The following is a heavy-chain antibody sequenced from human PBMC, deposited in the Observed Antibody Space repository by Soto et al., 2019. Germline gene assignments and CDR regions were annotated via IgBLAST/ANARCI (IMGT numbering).Heavy chain of an antibody. CDR1: GYTLTELS. V-gene: IGHV1-24*01. CDR2: FDPEDDK. D-gene: IGHD3-10*01. CDR3: AHIGISTWFTY. Sequence: ASVKVSCKVSGYTLTELSMHWVRQAPGKGLEWMGGFDPEDDKRYSPSLRSRLTITKDTSKNRVVLTLTNMDPVDTATYYCAHIGISTWFTYWGQGTLVTVSS. J-gene: IGHJ4*02.